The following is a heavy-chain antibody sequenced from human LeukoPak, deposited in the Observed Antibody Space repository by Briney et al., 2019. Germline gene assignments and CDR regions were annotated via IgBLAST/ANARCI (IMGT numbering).Heavy chain of an antibody. CDR1: GFSVSSFG. D-gene: IGHD6-19*01. CDR3: AQGFSSGWYPY. Sequence: GGSLRLSCAVSGFSVSSFGMNWVRQAPGKGLEWISAISLNGETTWYADSVKGLFTISRDNSKNTLYLQLTSLRAEDTAVYYCAQGFSSGWYPYWGQGSLVSVSS. V-gene: IGHV3-23*01. J-gene: IGHJ4*02. CDR2: ISLNGETT.